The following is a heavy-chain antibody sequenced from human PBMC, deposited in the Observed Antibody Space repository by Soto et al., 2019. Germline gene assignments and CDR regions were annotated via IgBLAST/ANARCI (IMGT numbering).Heavy chain of an antibody. Sequence: SETLSLTCTVSGGSISSGGYYWSWIRQHPGKGLEWIGYIYYSGSTYYNPSLKSRVTISVDTSKNQFSLKLSSVTAADTAVYYCARRDRDCGESEGFDYWSQRTLVPVSS. J-gene: IGHJ4*02. CDR1: GGSISSGGYY. CDR2: IYYSGST. V-gene: IGHV4-31*03. D-gene: IGHD3-10*01. CDR3: ARRDRDCGESEGFDY.